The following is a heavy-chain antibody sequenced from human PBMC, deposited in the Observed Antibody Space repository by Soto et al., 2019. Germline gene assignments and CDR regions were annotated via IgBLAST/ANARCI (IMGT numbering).Heavy chain of an antibody. Sequence: QVHLVQSGAEVRKPGASVKVSCKASGYTFSSYAMHWVRQAPGQRLEWMGWINAGYGNTKSSQKFQDRVTISRDTSAGTAYMELTSLRSEDTAVYYCASDTGDGTFAFGGQGTLVTFSS. D-gene: IGHD7-27*01. V-gene: IGHV1-3*01. CDR3: ASDTGDGTFAF. CDR1: GYTFSSYA. CDR2: INAGYGNT. J-gene: IGHJ4*02.